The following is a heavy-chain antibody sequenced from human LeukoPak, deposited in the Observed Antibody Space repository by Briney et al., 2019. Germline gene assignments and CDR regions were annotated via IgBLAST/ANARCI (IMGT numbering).Heavy chain of an antibody. Sequence: ASVKVSCTASGFTFTSSAVQWVRQARGQRLEWIGWIVVGSGDTNSAQKFQERVTITRDMSTRTAYMELSSLRSEDTAVYYCGADSMPRGVFSYAFDIWGQGTMVTVSS. CDR1: GFTFTSSA. CDR2: IVVGSGDT. CDR3: GADSMPRGVFSYAFDI. V-gene: IGHV1-58*01. D-gene: IGHD3-10*01. J-gene: IGHJ3*02.